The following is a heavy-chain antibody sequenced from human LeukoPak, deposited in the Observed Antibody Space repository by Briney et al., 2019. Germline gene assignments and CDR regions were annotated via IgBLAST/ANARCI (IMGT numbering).Heavy chain of an antibody. CDR1: GFPFKDQK. V-gene: IGHV3-7*01. J-gene: IGHJ4*02. CDR2: MKQDGSEQ. CDR3: ARDANWASDY. D-gene: IGHD7-27*01. Sequence: SGGSLRLSCVDPGFPFKDQKKVWVRQAPGKGLEWVANMKQDGSEQYYGDSVRGRFTISRDNAKNSLYLQMTSLRAADTAVYYCARDANWASDYWGQGTLVTVSS.